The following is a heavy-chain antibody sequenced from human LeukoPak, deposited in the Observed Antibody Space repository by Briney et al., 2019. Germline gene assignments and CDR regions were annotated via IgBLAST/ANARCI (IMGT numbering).Heavy chain of an antibody. D-gene: IGHD2-21*02. CDR1: GDSISSSTW. Sequence: SSETLSLTCAVSGDSISSSTWWSWVRQPPGKGLEWIGEIYRDGNTNYNPSLKSRVTISLDKSKNQFSLKLTSVTAADTAVYYCARNPGSDDPEWWGQGTLVTVSS. CDR3: ARNPGSDDPEW. V-gene: IGHV4-4*02. J-gene: IGHJ4*02. CDR2: IYRDGNT.